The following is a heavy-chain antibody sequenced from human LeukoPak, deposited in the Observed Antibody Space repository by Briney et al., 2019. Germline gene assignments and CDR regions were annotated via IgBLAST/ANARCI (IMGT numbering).Heavy chain of an antibody. D-gene: IGHD3-22*01. CDR2: IIPIFGTA. CDR3: ARGRGGYDSSGYGLDY. V-gene: IGHV1-69*06. Sequence: ASVKVSCKASGGTFSSYAISWVRQAPGQGLEWMGGIIPIFGTANYAQKFQGRVTITADKSTSTAYMELSSLRSEDTAVYYCARGRGGYDSSGYGLDYWGQGTLVTVSS. J-gene: IGHJ4*02. CDR1: GGTFSSYA.